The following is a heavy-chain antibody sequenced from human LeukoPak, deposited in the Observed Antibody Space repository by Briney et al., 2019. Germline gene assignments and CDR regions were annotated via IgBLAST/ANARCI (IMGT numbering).Heavy chain of an antibody. CDR2: ISYDGSKK. CDR1: GFIFSNYG. CDR3: AKEAGYSTKRHFDY. Sequence: GGSLRLSCAASGFIFSNYGLHWVRQAPGKGLEWVAVISYDGSKKYYADSVKGRFTISRDNSKNTLYLQMNSLRAEDTAVYYCAKEAGYSTKRHFDYWGQGTLVTVSS. V-gene: IGHV3-30*18. D-gene: IGHD1-26*01. J-gene: IGHJ4*02.